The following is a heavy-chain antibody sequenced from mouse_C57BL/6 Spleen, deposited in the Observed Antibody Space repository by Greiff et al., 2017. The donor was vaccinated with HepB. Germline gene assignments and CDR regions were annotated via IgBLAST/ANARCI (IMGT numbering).Heavy chain of an antibody. CDR2: IDPSDSYT. D-gene: IGHD1-1*01. Sequence: VQLQQPGAELVRPGTSVKLSCKASGYTFTSYWMHWVKQRPGQGLEWIGVIDPSDSYTNYNQKFKGKATLTVDTSSSTAYMQLSSLTSEDSAVYYCARGYYGSSPYWYFDVWGTGTTVTVSS. V-gene: IGHV1-59*01. CDR3: ARGYYGSSPYWYFDV. J-gene: IGHJ1*03. CDR1: GYTFTSYW.